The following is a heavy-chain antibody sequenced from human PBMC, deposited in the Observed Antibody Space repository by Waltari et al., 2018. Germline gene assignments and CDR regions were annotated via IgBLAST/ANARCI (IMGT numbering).Heavy chain of an antibody. V-gene: IGHV4-4*02. D-gene: IGHD2-15*01. J-gene: IGHJ4*02. Sequence: QLRLQESGPGLVKPSGTLSLTCVVSGDAMSGNSWWSLVRQSPDKGLEWIGQVHRNGRTNYNPSLASRATVSLDSSMNQFSLRILSATAADTAVYYCARDLGRGLFLDSWGQGTLVTVSP. CDR1: GDAMSGNSW. CDR2: VHRNGRT. CDR3: ARDLGRGLFLDS.